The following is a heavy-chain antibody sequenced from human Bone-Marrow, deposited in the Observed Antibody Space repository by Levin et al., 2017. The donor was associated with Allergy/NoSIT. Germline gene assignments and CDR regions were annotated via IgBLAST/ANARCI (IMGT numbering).Heavy chain of an antibody. D-gene: IGHD3-22*01. CDR2: IYSGGST. CDR3: ARVPHVYDTSGFYSDNYYYYYGLDV. V-gene: IGHV3-66*01. J-gene: IGHJ6*02. Sequence: SCAASGFTVSSNYMTWVRQAPGKGLEWVSVIYSGGSTYYADSVKGRFTISRDTSKNTLDLQMNSLRDEDTAVYYCARVPHVYDTSGFYSDNYYYYYGLDVWGQGTTVTVSS. CDR1: GFTVSSNY.